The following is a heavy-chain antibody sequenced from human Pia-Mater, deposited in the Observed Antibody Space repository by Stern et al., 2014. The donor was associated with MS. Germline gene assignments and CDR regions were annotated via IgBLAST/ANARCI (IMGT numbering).Heavy chain of an antibody. CDR3: ARQYSSYPDY. J-gene: IGHJ4*02. V-gene: IGHV1-2*06. Sequence: QMQLVQSGSEVRKPGASVKVSCKASGYTFTGHYVHWVRQAPGQGLEWMGRIGPTSGATNFAQKFQGRVSLTRDTSISTAYMELISLTSDDTAVYYCARQYSSYPDYWGQGTLVTVSS. D-gene: IGHD4-11*01. CDR2: IGPTSGAT. CDR1: GYTFTGHY.